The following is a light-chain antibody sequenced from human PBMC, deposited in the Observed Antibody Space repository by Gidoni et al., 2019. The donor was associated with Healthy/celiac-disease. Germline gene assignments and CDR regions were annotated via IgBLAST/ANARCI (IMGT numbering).Light chain of an antibody. CDR1: SSNIGSNT. CDR2: SNK. Sequence: QSVLTQPPSASGTPGQRVTISCSGSSSNIGSNTVNWYQQLPGTAPKLLIYSNKQRPSGVPDRFSGSKSGTSASLAISGLQSEDEADYYCAAWDDSLNPHVVFGGGTKLTVL. J-gene: IGLJ2*01. CDR3: AAWDDSLNPHVV. V-gene: IGLV1-44*01.